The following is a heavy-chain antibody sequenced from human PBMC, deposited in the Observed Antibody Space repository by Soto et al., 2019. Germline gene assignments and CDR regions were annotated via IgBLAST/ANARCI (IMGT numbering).Heavy chain of an antibody. Sequence: VQLVESGGGVVQPGRSLRLSCAASGFTFSNYGMHWVRQAPGKGLEWVAVIWYDGSDKYYADSVQGRFTISRDNFRNTLYLQMTSLRAEDTAVYYCARGVGDRRDWYFDLWGRGTLVTVSS. CDR3: ARGVGDRRDWYFDL. V-gene: IGHV3-33*01. CDR1: GFTFSNYG. J-gene: IGHJ2*01. D-gene: IGHD1-26*01. CDR2: IWYDGSDK.